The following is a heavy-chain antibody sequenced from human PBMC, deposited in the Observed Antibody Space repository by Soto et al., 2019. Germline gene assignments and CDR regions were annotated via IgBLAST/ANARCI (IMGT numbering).Heavy chain of an antibody. D-gene: IGHD3-10*01. CDR3: ANQISMVRGVNYYGMDV. CDR2: ISAYNGNT. V-gene: IGHV1-18*01. CDR1: GYTFTSYG. Sequence: ASVKVSCKASGYTFTSYGISWVRQAPGQGLEWMGWISAYNGNTNYAQKLQGRVTMTTDTSTSTAYMELRSLRSDDTAVYYCANQISMVRGVNYYGMDVWGQGTTVTVSS. J-gene: IGHJ6*02.